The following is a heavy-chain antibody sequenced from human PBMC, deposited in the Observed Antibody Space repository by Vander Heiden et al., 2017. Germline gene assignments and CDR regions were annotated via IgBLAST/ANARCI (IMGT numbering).Heavy chain of an antibody. CDR2: ISWDGGST. V-gene: IGHV3-43D*04. CDR1: GFTFDEYA. Sequence: EMKLVESVGVVVQPGGALRLSSAASGFTFDEYAMHGVRQAPGKGLEWVSLISWDGGSTYYADSVKGRFTISRDNSKNSLYLQMNSLRAEDTALYYCAKDTISRDGYSYYYYYGMDVWGQGTTVTVSS. J-gene: IGHJ6*02. D-gene: IGHD5-18*01. CDR3: AKDTISRDGYSYYYYYGMDV.